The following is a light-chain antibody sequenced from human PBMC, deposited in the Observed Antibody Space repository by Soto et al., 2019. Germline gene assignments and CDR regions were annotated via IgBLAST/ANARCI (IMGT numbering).Light chain of an antibody. Sequence: QSALTQPASVSGSPGQSITIPCTGTRSDVGSYDLVSWYQQHPAQTPKLIIYEVTKRPSGVSFRLSGSKSGNTASLTISGLQAEDEADYYWSSYAGTTAVVIFGGGTKLTVL. CDR1: RSDVGSYDL. V-gene: IGLV2-23*02. CDR3: SSYAGTTAVVI. CDR2: EVT. J-gene: IGLJ2*01.